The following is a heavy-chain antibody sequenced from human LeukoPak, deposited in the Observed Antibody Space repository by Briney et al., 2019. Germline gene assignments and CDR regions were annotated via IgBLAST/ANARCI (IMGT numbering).Heavy chain of an antibody. CDR1: GGSISSYY. V-gene: IGHV4-59*08. CDR3: ASLWFGELPQSI. Sequence: SETLSLTCNVSGGSISSYYWSWIRQPPGKGLEWIGYIYYSGSTNYNPSLKSRVTISVDTSKNQFSLKLGSVTAADTAVYYCASLWFGELPQSIWGQGTLVTVSS. CDR2: IYYSGST. D-gene: IGHD3-10*01. J-gene: IGHJ4*02.